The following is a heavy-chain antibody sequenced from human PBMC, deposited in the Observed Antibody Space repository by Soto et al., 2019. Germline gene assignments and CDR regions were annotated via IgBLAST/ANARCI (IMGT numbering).Heavy chain of an antibody. V-gene: IGHV4-34*01. CDR1: GGSFSGYY. CDR3: ARHPGYCSGGSCNGQYTLDV. CDR2: INHSGST. J-gene: IGHJ6*02. Sequence: SETLSLTCAVYGGSFSGYYWTWIRQPPGTGLEWIGEINHSGSTNYNPSLKSRVTISVDTSKNQFSLKLTSVTAADTAVYYCARHPGYCSGGSCNGQYTLDVWGQGTTVTVSS. D-gene: IGHD2-15*01.